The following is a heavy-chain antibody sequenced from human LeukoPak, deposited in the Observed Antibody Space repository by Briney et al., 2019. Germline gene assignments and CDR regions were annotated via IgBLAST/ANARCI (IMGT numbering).Heavy chain of an antibody. Sequence: SETLSLTCAVYGGTFSGYYWSWIRQPPGKGREGIGEINHSGSTNYNPSLKSRVTISVDTSKNQFSLKLTSVTAADTAVYYCAREGYDFWSGYYASNWFDRWSQGTLVTVSS. CDR1: GGTFSGYY. CDR3: AREGYDFWSGYYASNWFDR. CDR2: INHSGST. J-gene: IGHJ5*02. V-gene: IGHV4-34*01. D-gene: IGHD3-3*01.